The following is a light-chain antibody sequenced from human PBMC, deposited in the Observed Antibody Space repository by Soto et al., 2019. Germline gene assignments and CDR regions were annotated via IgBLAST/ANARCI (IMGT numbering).Light chain of an antibody. Sequence: DIQMTQSPATLSGSVGDRVTITCRASQTISSWLAWYQQKPGKAPKLLIYKASTLKSGVPSRFSGSGSGTEFTLTISSLQSEDFATYYCQQYNSYPWTFGQGTKVDIK. CDR1: QTISSW. V-gene: IGKV1-5*03. CDR3: QQYNSYPWT. CDR2: KAS. J-gene: IGKJ1*01.